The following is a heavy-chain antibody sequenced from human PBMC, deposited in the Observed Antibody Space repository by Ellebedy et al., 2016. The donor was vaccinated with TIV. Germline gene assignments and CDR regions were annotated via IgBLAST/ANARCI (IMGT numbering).Heavy chain of an antibody. CDR2: IYWADRK. V-gene: IGHV2-5*02. J-gene: IGHJ5*02. Sequence: SGPTLVKPTQTLTLTCTFSGFSLATSGVGVGWIRQPPGKALEWLALIYWADRKYCRPSLKSRLTIAKDTSKNQVVLTMTNMDPVDTATYYCARRLYGDFANWFDPWGQGTLVTVAS. D-gene: IGHD4-17*01. CDR3: ARRLYGDFANWFDP. CDR1: GFSLATSGVG.